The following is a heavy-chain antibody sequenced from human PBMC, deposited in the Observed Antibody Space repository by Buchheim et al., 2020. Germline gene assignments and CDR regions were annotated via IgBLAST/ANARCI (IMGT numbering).Heavy chain of an antibody. D-gene: IGHD3-10*01. Sequence: QLQLQESGPGLVKPSETLSLTCTVSGGSISSSSYYWGWIRQPPGKGLEWIRSIYYSGSTYYNPSLKSRVTISVDTSKNQFSLKLSSVTAADTAVYYCARDSITMVRGGVYYGMDVWGQGTT. J-gene: IGHJ6*02. CDR2: IYYSGST. CDR3: ARDSITMVRGGVYYGMDV. CDR1: GGSISSSSYY. V-gene: IGHV4-39*07.